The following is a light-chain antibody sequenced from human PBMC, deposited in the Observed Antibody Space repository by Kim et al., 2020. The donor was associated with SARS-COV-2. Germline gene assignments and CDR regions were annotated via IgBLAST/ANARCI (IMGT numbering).Light chain of an antibody. CDR2: DVN. CDR3: SSYRSDTTVV. V-gene: IGLV2-14*03. CDR1: RSDVGGYNF. J-gene: IGLJ2*01. Sequence: QSALTQPASVSGSPGQSITISCTGTRSDVGGYNFVSWYQQHPGKAPRLMIYDVNKRPPWVSDRFSASRSGNTASLTISGLQAEDDADYYCSSYRSDTTVVFGRGTKLTVL.